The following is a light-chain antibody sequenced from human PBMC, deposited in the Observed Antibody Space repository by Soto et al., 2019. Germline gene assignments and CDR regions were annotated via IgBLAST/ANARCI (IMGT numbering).Light chain of an antibody. CDR1: QSISNW. Sequence: DIQMTQSPSTLSASVGDRVTITCRASQSISNWLAWYQQKSGKAPRLLIYKASTLEGGGPSRFSGSGSGTEVTLTISSLQPDDFGTYYCQQYNSYSPSYTFGQGTKLEIK. J-gene: IGKJ2*01. V-gene: IGKV1-5*03. CDR3: QQYNSYSPSYT. CDR2: KAS.